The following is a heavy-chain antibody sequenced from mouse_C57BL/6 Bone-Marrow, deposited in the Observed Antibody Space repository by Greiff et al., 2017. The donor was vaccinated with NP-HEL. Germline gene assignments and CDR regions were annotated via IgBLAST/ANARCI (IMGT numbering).Heavy chain of an antibody. CDR1: GYTFTSYW. J-gene: IGHJ2*01. CDR3: ARDGYDGPCFDY. CDR2: IHPNSGST. Sequence: QVQLQQPGAELVKPGASVKLSCKASGYTFTSYWMHWVKQRPGQGLEWIGMIHPNSGSTNYNEKFKSKATLTVDKSASTAYMHLSSLTPEDAAVYYYARDGYDGPCFDYWGQGTTLTVTS. V-gene: IGHV1-64*01. D-gene: IGHD2-2*01.